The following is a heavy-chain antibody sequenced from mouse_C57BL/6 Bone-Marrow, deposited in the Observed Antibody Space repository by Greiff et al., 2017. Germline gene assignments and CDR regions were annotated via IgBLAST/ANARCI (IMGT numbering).Heavy chain of an antibody. CDR3: ARYECDY. CDR2: IYPGDGDT. J-gene: IGHJ2*01. D-gene: IGHD2-12*01. V-gene: IGHV1-80*01. Sequence: VQLEESGAELVQPGASVTISCKASGYAFSSYWMNWVKQRPGQGLEWIGQIYPGDGDTTYNGKFKGKAILTADNSTSTAYMLLSSLPSEDSAGDYCARYECDYWGQGTTLTGSS. CDR1: GYAFSSYW.